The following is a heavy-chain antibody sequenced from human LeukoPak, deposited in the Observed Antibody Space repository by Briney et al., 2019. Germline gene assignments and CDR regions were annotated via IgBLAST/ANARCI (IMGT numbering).Heavy chain of an antibody. Sequence: GASVKVSCKASGYTFTGYYMHWVRQAPGQGLEWMGWINPNSGGTNYAQKFQGRVTMTRDTSISTAYMELSRLRSDDTAVYYCARVSWAGGVDMIYYYYYMDVWGKGTTVTVSS. CDR1: GYTFTGYY. J-gene: IGHJ6*03. CDR3: ARVSWAGGVDMIYYYYYMDV. D-gene: IGHD3-3*01. V-gene: IGHV1-2*02. CDR2: INPNSGGT.